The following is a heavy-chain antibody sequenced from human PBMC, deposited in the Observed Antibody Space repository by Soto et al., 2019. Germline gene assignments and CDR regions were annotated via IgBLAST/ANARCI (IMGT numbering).Heavy chain of an antibody. CDR3: AGSQYSSRSHWFDP. CDR2: IIPIFGTA. CDR1: GGTFSSYA. J-gene: IGHJ5*02. V-gene: IGHV1-69*01. D-gene: IGHD6-19*01. Sequence: QVQLVQSGAEVKKPGSSVKLSCKASGGTFSSYAISWVRQAPGQGLEWMGGIIPIFGTANYSQKFQGRVTITADESTSTVYMELSSLRSEDTVVYYCAGSQYSSRSHWFDPWGQGTLVTVSS.